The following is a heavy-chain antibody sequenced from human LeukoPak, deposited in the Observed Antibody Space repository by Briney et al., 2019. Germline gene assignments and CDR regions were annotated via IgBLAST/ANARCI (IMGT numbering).Heavy chain of an antibody. CDR1: GYTFTSYG. CDR2: ISAYNGNT. D-gene: IGHD2-2*01. CDR3: ARDGVVVVPAAIFVYYYGMDV. Sequence: ASVTVSCKASGYTFTSYGISWVRQAPGQGLEWMGWISAYNGNTNYAQKLQGRATMTTDTSTSTAYMELRSLRSDDTAVYYCARDGVVVVPAAIFVYYYGMDVWGQGTTVTVSS. J-gene: IGHJ6*02. V-gene: IGHV1-18*01.